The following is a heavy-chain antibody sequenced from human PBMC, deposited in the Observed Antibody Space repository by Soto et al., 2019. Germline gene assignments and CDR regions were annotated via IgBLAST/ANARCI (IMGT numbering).Heavy chain of an antibody. CDR2: INHSGST. D-gene: IGHD3-16*01. Sequence: SSETLSLTCAVYGGSFSGYYWSWIRQPPGKGLEWIGEINHSGSTNYNPSLKSRVTISVDTSKNQFSLKLSSVTAADTAVYYCARAPGAMITFGGVTPRASYYFDYWGQGTLVTVSS. CDR1: GGSFSGYY. V-gene: IGHV4-34*01. CDR3: ARAPGAMITFGGVTPRASYYFDY. J-gene: IGHJ4*02.